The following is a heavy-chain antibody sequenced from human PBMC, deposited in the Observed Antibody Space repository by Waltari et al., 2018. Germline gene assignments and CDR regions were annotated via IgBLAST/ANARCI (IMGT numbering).Heavy chain of an antibody. CDR2: IVVGSGNT. CDR3: AATVEYYDFWSGYYDY. Sequence: QMQLVQSGPEVKKPGTSVKVSCKASGFTFTSSAVQWVRQARGQRLEWIGWIVVGSGNTNYAQKFQERVTITRDMSTSTAYMELSSLRSEDTAVYYCAATVEYYDFWSGYYDYWGQGTLVTVSS. D-gene: IGHD3-3*01. J-gene: IGHJ4*02. CDR1: GFTFTSSA. V-gene: IGHV1-58*01.